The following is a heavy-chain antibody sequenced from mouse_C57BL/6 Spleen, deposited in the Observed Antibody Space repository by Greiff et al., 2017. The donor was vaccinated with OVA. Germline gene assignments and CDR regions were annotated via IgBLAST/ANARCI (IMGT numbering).Heavy chain of an antibody. CDR3: ARRRASYYVYFDY. CDR1: GFTFSDYG. Sequence: EVKLMESGGGLVKPGGSLKLSCAASGFTFSDYGMHWVRQAPEKGLVWVAYISSGSSTIYYADTVKGRFTISRDNAKNTLFLQMTSLRSEDTAMYYCARRRASYYVYFDYWGQGTTLTVSS. V-gene: IGHV5-17*01. D-gene: IGHD2-10*01. CDR2: ISSGSSTI. J-gene: IGHJ2*01.